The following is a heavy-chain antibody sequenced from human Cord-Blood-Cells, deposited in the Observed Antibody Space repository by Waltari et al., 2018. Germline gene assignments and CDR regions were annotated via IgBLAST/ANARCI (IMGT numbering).Heavy chain of an antibody. CDR2: IKHSGST. D-gene: IGHD3-22*01. CDR1: GGSFCCYY. J-gene: IGHJ4*02. CDR3: ARRAFYYYDSSGYYY. Sequence: QVQLQQWGAGLLKPSETFSLTCAVFGGSFCCYYWSWICQPPGKGLGWIGEIKHSGSTNSAPSLQRRVTIAVDTSKDQFSRKLSSVTAADTAVYYCARRAFYYYDSSGYYYWGQGTLVTVSS. V-gene: IGHV4-34*01.